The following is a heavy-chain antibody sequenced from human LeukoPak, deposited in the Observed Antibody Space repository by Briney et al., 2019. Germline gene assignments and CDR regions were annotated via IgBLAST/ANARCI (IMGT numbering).Heavy chain of an antibody. D-gene: IGHD3-22*01. V-gene: IGHV4-4*07. CDR1: GGPISSYY. Sequence: PSETLSLTCTVSGGPISSYYWSWIRQPAGKGLEWIGRIYTSGSTNYNPSLKSRVTMSVDTSKNQFSLKLSSVTAADTAVYYCARDLNYYDSSGSNWYFDLWGRGTLVTVSS. CDR3: ARDLNYYDSSGSNWYFDL. J-gene: IGHJ2*01. CDR2: IYTSGST.